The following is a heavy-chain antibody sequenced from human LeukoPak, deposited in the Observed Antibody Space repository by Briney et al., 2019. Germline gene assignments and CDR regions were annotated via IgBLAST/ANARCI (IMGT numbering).Heavy chain of an antibody. CDR1: GGSFSGYY. CDR3: ARQIVVVPAARDYYYYYMDV. CDR2: INHSGST. V-gene: IGHV4-34*01. J-gene: IGHJ6*03. D-gene: IGHD2-2*01. Sequence: SETLSLTCAVYGGSFSGYYWSWIRQPPGKGLEWIGEINHSGSTNYNPSLKSRVTISVDTSKNQFSLKLSTVTAADTAVYYCARQIVVVPAARDYYYYYMDVWGKGTTVTVSS.